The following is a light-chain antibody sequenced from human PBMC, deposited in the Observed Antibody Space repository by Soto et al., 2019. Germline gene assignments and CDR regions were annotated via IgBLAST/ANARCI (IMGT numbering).Light chain of an antibody. CDR3: QHHNSYSQT. Sequence: DIQMTQSPPTLSASVGDRVTITCRASQSIRNYLAWYQQMPGKAPKLLIYGASSLQSGVPSRFSGSGSGTEFTLTISSRQPDDFATYFCQHHNSYSQTFGQGTKVEIK. CDR1: QSIRNY. CDR2: GAS. V-gene: IGKV1-5*01. J-gene: IGKJ1*01.